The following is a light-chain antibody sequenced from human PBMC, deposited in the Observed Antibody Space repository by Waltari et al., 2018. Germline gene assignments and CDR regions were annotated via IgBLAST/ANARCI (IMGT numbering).Light chain of an antibody. V-gene: IGKV1-17*01. CDR2: AAS. Sequence: DILMTQSPSSLSASVGDKVTITCRASQDISNALAWYQQKPGKAPRFLIYAASSLQSGIPSRFSGSGSGTDFTLTISSLQPEDFAVYYCQQRSSYPLTFGGGTKVDIK. CDR1: QDISNA. CDR3: QQRSSYPLT. J-gene: IGKJ4*01.